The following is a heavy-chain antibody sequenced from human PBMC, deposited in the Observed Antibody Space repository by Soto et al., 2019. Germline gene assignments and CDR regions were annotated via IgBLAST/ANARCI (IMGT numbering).Heavy chain of an antibody. CDR2: INHSGST. Sequence: SETLSLTCAVYAGSFSHYYWNWIRQSPGKGLEWIGKINHSGSTNYNPSLKSRVTISVDTSKNQFSLKLSSVTAADTAVYYCARGRGITMVRGVTLFDYWGQGTLVTVSS. D-gene: IGHD3-10*01. V-gene: IGHV4-34*01. J-gene: IGHJ4*02. CDR3: ARGRGITMVRGVTLFDY. CDR1: AGSFSHYY.